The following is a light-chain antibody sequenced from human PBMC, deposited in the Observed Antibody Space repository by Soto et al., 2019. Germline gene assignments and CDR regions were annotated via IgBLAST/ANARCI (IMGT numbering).Light chain of an antibody. V-gene: IGKV3-11*01. CDR2: DTS. J-gene: IGKJ3*01. Sequence: ILLTQSPSTLPVSPGERATLSCRASQSVKKHLAWYQHSPGQAPRLLIYDTSYRAAGIPARFSGSGSGTDFTLTTRSLEHKDLAVYYCQQRGTFGPGTKVDIK. CDR1: QSVKKH. CDR3: QQRGT.